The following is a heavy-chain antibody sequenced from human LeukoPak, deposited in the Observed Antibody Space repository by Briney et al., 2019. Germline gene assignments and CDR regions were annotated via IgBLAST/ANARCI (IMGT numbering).Heavy chain of an antibody. CDR2: TNHSGST. CDR3: ATADYDFWSGYYKGYDY. V-gene: IGHV4-34*01. Sequence: SETLSLTCAVYGGSFSGYYWSWIRQPPGKGLEWIGETNHSGSTNYNPSLKSRVTISVDTSKNQFSLKLSSVTAADTAVYYCATADYDFWSGYYKGYDYWGQGTLVTVSS. D-gene: IGHD3-3*01. CDR1: GGSFSGYY. J-gene: IGHJ4*02.